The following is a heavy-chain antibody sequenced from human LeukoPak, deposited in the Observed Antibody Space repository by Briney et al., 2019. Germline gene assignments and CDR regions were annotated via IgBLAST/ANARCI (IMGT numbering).Heavy chain of an antibody. V-gene: IGHV1-18*01. CDR1: GYTFTSYG. CDR3: ARYYAISMIIVQEPTLDY. D-gene: IGHD3-16*01. J-gene: IGHJ4*02. Sequence: ASVKVSCKASGYTFTSYGISWVRQAPGQGLEWMGWISAYNGDKKYAQKLQGRVTMTTDTSTSTVYMELKSLRSDDTAVYYCARYYAISMIIVQEPTLDYWGQGTLVTVSS. CDR2: ISAYNGDK.